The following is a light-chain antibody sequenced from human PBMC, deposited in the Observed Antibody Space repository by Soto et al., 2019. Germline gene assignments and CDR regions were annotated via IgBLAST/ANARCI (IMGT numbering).Light chain of an antibody. Sequence: DIQMTQSPSTLSASVGDRVTITCRASQSISSWLAWYQQKPGKATKLLIYKASSLESGVPSRFSGSGSGTEFTLTISSLQPDDFARYHCQQYNSYPWTFGQGTKVELK. V-gene: IGKV1-5*03. CDR2: KAS. CDR1: QSISSW. CDR3: QQYNSYPWT. J-gene: IGKJ1*01.